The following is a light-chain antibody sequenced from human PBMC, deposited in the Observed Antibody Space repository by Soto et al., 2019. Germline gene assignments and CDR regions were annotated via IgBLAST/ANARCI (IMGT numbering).Light chain of an antibody. CDR2: GAS. J-gene: IGKJ4*01. Sequence: EIVMTQSPATLSVSPGERATLSCRASQSVSSNLAWYQQKPGQAPRLLIYGASTRATGIPARFSGSGSGTEFTLTLSSLQSEDFAVYYCQQYNNGPLTFGGGTKVEIK. V-gene: IGKV3-15*01. CDR1: QSVSSN. CDR3: QQYNNGPLT.